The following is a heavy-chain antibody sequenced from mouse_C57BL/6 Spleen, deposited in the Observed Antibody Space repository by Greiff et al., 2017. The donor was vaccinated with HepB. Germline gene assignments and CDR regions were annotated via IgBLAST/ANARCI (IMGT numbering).Heavy chain of an antibody. D-gene: IGHD1-1*01. CDR3: AGQGGGDFITTVVEGYFDV. Sequence: EVMLVESGGDLVKPGGSLKLSCAASGFTFSSYGMSWVRQTPDKRLEWVATISSGGSYTYYPDSVKGRFTISRDNAKNTLYLQMSSLKSEDTAMYYCAGQGGGDFITTVVEGYFDVWGTGTTVTVSS. CDR2: ISSGGSYT. CDR1: GFTFSSYG. J-gene: IGHJ1*03. V-gene: IGHV5-6*01.